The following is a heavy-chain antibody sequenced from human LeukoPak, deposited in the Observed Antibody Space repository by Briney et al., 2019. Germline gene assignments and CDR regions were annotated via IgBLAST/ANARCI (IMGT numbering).Heavy chain of an antibody. J-gene: IGHJ4*02. CDR2: IFPADSDT. CDR1: GYSFPTYW. CDR3: ARHVYPDY. Sequence: GESLKISCKGSGYSFPTYWIGWVRQMPGKGLEWMGIIFPADSDTRYSPSFQGQVTISADKSISTAYLQWSSLKASDTAIYYCARHVYPDYWGQATLVTVSS. V-gene: IGHV5-51*01.